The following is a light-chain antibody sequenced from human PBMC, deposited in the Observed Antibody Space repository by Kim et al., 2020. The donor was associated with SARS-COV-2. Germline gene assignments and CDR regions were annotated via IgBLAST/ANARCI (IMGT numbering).Light chain of an antibody. V-gene: IGLV6-57*03. CDR2: DDN. Sequence: KTVTISCTRSGGSIASDYVQWYQQRPGSAPTTVIFDDNQRPSGVPDRFSGSIYSSSNSASLTISGLKTEDGADYYCQSYDSSDWVFGGGTQLTVL. CDR3: QSYDSSDWV. J-gene: IGLJ2*01. CDR1: GGSIASDY.